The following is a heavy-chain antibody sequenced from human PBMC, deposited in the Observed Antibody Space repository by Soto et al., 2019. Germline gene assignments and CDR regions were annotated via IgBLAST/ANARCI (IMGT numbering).Heavy chain of an antibody. D-gene: IGHD6-6*01. CDR1: GGSISSSGFY. CDR2: IYFSGSA. J-gene: IGHJ4*02. CDR3: ARRSGRARFDY. Sequence: SETLSLTCTVSGGSISSSGFYWGWIRQPPGKGLEWIGSIYFSGSAYYNPSLKSRVSISVDTSKNRFSLNVSSVTAADTAVYHCARRSGRARFDYWGLGTLVTVSS. V-gene: IGHV4-39*01.